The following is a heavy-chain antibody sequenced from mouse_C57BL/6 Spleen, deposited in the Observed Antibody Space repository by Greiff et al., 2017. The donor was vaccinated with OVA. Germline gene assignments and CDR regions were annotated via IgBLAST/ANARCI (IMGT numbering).Heavy chain of an antibody. D-gene: IGHD1-1*01. J-gene: IGHJ3*01. CDR3: ARMGFYYYGSSPAWFAY. CDR2: IYPGSGST. CDR1: GYTFTSYW. Sequence: QVQLQQPGAELVKPGASVKMSCKASGYTFTSYWITWVKQRPGQGLEWIGDIYPGSGSTNYNEKFKSKATLTVDTSSSTAYMQLSSLTSEDSAVYYCARMGFYYYGSSPAWFAYWGQGTLVTVSA. V-gene: IGHV1-55*01.